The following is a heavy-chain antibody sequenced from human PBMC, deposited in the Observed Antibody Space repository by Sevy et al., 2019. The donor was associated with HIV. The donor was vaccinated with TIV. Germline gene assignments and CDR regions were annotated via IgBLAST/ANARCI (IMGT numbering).Heavy chain of an antibody. Sequence: ASVKVSCKASGYTFTSYGISWVRQAPGQGLEWMGWISAYNGNTNYAQKLQGGVTMTTDTSTSPAYMELRSLRSDDTAVYYCAILVYPSRWYSSGWYSGNWFDPWGQGTLVTVSS. CDR1: GYTFTSYG. CDR3: AILVYPSRWYSSGWYSGNWFDP. CDR2: ISAYNGNT. D-gene: IGHD6-19*01. J-gene: IGHJ5*02. V-gene: IGHV1-18*01.